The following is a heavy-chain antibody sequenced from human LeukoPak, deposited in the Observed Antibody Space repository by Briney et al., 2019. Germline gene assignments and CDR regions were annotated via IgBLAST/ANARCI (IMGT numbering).Heavy chain of an antibody. V-gene: IGHV1-18*01. CDR1: GYTFTSYG. Sequence: ASVKVSCKASGYTFTSYGISWVRQAPGQGLEWMGWISAYNGNTNYAQKLQGRVTMTTDTSTSTAYMELRSLRSDDTAVYYCARDLRYYYDSSGHYYFDYWGQGTLVTVSS. J-gene: IGHJ4*02. CDR2: ISAYNGNT. CDR3: ARDLRYYYDSSGHYYFDY. D-gene: IGHD3-22*01.